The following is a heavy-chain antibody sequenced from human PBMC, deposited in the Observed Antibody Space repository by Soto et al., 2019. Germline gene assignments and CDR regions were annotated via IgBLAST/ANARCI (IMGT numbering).Heavy chain of an antibody. Sequence: ASVKVSCKASGYTFTIFGISWVRQAPGQGLEWMGWIGNYNGKTNYEQKFQDRVTMTTDTSTSTAYMELRSLSYDDTAVYYCASGGGFYSSAWPIDYWGQGTLVTVSS. J-gene: IGHJ4*02. D-gene: IGHD2-8*02. CDR1: GYTFTIFG. V-gene: IGHV1-18*04. CDR2: IGNYNGKT. CDR3: ASGGGFYSSAWPIDY.